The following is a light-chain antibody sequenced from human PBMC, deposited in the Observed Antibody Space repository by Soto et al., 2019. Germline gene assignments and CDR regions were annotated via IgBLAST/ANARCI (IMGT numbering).Light chain of an antibody. V-gene: IGLV2-11*01. J-gene: IGLJ1*01. CDR1: SSDVGGYNY. CDR3: CSYAGSYTYV. CDR2: EVT. Sequence: QSALTQPRSVSGPPGQSVTISCTGTSSDVGGYNYVSWYQHHPGKAPKLMIYEVTTRPSGVRDRFSASKSGNTASLTISGLQAEDEADYYCCSYAGSYTYVFGTGTKVTVL.